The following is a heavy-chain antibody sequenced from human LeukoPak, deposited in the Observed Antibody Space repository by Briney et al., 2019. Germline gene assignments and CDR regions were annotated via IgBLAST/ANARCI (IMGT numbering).Heavy chain of an antibody. CDR3: ARISGWYLGAFDI. CDR1: GGSISSSSYY. Sequence: SETLSLTCTVSGGSISSSSYYWGWIRQPAGKGLEWIGSFYYSGSTYYNPSLKSRVTISVDTSKNQFSLKLSSVTAADTAVYYCARISGWYLGAFDIWGQGTMVTVSS. J-gene: IGHJ3*02. D-gene: IGHD6-19*01. V-gene: IGHV4-39*07. CDR2: FYYSGST.